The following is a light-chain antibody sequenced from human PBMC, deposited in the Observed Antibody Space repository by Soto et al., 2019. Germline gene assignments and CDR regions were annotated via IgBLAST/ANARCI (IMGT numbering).Light chain of an antibody. J-gene: IGKJ5*01. CDR2: DAS. CDR3: QQFNNYPIT. V-gene: IGKV1D-13*01. CDR1: QGITSA. Sequence: AIQLTQSPSSLSASVGDRVTITCRASQGITSALAWYQQKPGKAPKLLIYDASGLESGVPSRFSGSGSGTDFTLTISSLQPEDFATYYCQQFNNYPITFGQGTRLEIK.